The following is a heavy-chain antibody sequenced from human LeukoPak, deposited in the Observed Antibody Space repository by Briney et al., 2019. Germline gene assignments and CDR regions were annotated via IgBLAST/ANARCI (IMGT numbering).Heavy chain of an antibody. J-gene: IGHJ3*01. CDR1: GFTFSSYS. V-gene: IGHV3-48*02. CDR3: AREGTGRYDALDV. Sequence: GGSLRLSCAASGFTFSSYSMNWVRQVPGKGLERISYINSRSTSVFSADSVKGRFTISRDNAKNLLYLQMNSLTDDDTAVYYCAREGTGRYDALDVWGQGTMVTVSS. D-gene: IGHD1-1*01. CDR2: INSRSTSV.